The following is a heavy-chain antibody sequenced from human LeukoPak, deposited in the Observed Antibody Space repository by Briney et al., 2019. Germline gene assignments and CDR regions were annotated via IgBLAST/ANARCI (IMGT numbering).Heavy chain of an antibody. Sequence: GRSLRLSCAASGFTFSGYAMSWVRQAPGKGLEWVSAISGSGGSTYYADSVKGRFTISRDNSKNTLYLQMNSLRAEDTAVYYCAKDYGVGYYGMDVWGQGTTVTVSS. V-gene: IGHV3-23*01. CDR2: ISGSGGST. CDR1: GFTFSGYA. CDR3: AKDYGVGYYGMDV. J-gene: IGHJ6*02. D-gene: IGHD3-10*01.